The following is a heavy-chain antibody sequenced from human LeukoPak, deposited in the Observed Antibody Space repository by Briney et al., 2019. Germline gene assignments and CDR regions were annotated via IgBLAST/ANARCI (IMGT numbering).Heavy chain of an antibody. CDR3: ARDGGYSYGFDY. J-gene: IGHJ4*02. CDR2: ISSSSSYI. Sequence: PGGSLRLSCAASGFTFSRSAMTWVRQAPGKGLEWVSSISSSSSYIYYADSVKGRFTISRDNAKNSLYLQMNSLRAEDTVVYYCARDGGYSYGFDYWGQGTLVTVSS. CDR1: GFTFSRSA. D-gene: IGHD5-18*01. V-gene: IGHV3-21*01.